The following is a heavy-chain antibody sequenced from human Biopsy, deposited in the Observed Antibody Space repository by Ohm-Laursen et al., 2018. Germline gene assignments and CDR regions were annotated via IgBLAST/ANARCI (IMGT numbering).Heavy chain of an antibody. D-gene: IGHD2-15*01. CDR3: ARRDSGGRSFDH. J-gene: IGHJ4*02. V-gene: IGHV4-59*08. CDR1: GGSISSFY. CDR2: ISDSGST. Sequence: SDTLSLTCAVSGGSISSFYWTWIRQPPGKGPEWIGDISDSGSTNYKPSLKSRVIISVDTSKNQFSLNLSSVTAADTAVYYCARRDSGGRSFDHWGQGSLVTVSS.